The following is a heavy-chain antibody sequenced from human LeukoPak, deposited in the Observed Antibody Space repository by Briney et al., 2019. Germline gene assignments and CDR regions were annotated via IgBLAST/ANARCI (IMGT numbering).Heavy chain of an antibody. CDR3: AKDTSWPYYYYYYMDV. Sequence: GGSLRLSCAASGFTFSSYGMSWVRQAPGKGLEWVSAISGSGGSTYYADSVKGRFTISRDNSKNTLYLQMNSLRAEDTAVYYCAKDTSWPYYYYYYMDVWGKGTTVTISS. V-gene: IGHV3-23*01. CDR2: ISGSGGST. D-gene: IGHD3-16*01. J-gene: IGHJ6*03. CDR1: GFTFSSYG.